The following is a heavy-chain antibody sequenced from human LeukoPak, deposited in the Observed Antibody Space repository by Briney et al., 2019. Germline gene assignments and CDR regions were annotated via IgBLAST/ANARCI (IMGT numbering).Heavy chain of an antibody. D-gene: IGHD4-17*01. CDR1: GGSISSSSYY. J-gene: IGHJ4*02. V-gene: IGHV4-61*05. CDR3: ASWGYGDYVYYLGYFDY. CDR2: IYYSGST. Sequence: PSETLSLTCTVSGGSISSSSYYWGWIRQPPGKGLEWIGNIYYSGSTNYNPSLKSRVTISVDTSKNQFSLKLSSVTAADTAVYYCASWGYGDYVYYLGYFDYWGQGTLVTVSS.